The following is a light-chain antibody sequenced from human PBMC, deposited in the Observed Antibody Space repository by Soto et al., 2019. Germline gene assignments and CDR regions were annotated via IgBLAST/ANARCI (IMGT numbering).Light chain of an antibody. CDR3: SSYVGSNTVV. V-gene: IGLV2-8*01. CDR2: EVS. Sequence: QSALTQPPSASGSPGQSVTISCTGSSSDVGGYNYVSWYQQHPGKAPKLLIYEVSKRPSGVPDRLSGSKSGNTASLTVSGLQSDDEADYYCSSYVGSNTVVFGGGTKLTVL. J-gene: IGLJ2*01. CDR1: SSDVGGYNY.